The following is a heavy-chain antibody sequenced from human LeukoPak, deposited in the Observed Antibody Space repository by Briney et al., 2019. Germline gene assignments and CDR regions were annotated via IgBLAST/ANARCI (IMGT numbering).Heavy chain of an antibody. Sequence: GGSLRLSCAASGFTFSSYAMHWVRQAPGMGLEWVAVISYDGSNKYYADSVKGRFTISRDNSKNTLYLQMNSLRAEDTAVYYCARGGSNGSYFLTWGQGTLVTVSS. J-gene: IGHJ5*02. V-gene: IGHV3-30-3*01. CDR2: ISYDGSNK. D-gene: IGHD1-26*01. CDR1: GFTFSSYA. CDR3: ARGGSNGSYFLT.